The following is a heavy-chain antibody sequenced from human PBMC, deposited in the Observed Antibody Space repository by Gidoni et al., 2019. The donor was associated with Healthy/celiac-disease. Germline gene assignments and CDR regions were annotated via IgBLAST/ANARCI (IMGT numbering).Heavy chain of an antibody. J-gene: IGHJ5*02. Sequence: EVQLVQSGAEVKKPGESLRISCKGSGYSFTRYWISWVRQMPGKGLEWMGRIDPSDSYTNYSPSFQGHVTISADKSISTAYLQWSSLKASDTAMYYCASMRFGELSGTEKNWFDPWGQGTLVTVSS. CDR1: GYSFTRYW. V-gene: IGHV5-10-1*03. CDR3: ASMRFGELSGTEKNWFDP. D-gene: IGHD3-10*01. CDR2: IDPSDSYT.